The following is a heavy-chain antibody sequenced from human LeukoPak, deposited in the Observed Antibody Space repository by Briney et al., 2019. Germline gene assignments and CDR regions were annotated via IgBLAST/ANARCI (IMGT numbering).Heavy chain of an antibody. V-gene: IGHV1-2*02. Sequence: GASVKVSCKASGYTFTGYYMHWVRQAPGQGLEWMGWINPNSGGTNYAQKFQGRVTMTRDTSISTAYMELSRLRSDDTAVYYCARGVAQQLVTYYYYYYYMDVWGKGTTVTVSS. J-gene: IGHJ6*03. CDR3: ARGVAQQLVTYYYYYYYMDV. CDR1: GYTFTGYY. CDR2: INPNSGGT. D-gene: IGHD6-13*01.